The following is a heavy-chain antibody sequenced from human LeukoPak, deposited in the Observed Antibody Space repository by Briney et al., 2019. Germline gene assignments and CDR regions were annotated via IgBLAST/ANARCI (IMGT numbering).Heavy chain of an antibody. V-gene: IGHV1-2*02. Sequence: ASVKVSCKASGYTFTGYYMHWVRQAPGQGLEWMGWINPNSGGTNYAQKFQGRVTMTRDTSISTAYMELSRLRSDDTAVYYCARGKYSGSYLGGIFDYWGQGTLVTVSP. D-gene: IGHD1-26*01. CDR2: INPNSGGT. CDR1: GYTFTGYY. CDR3: ARGKYSGSYLGGIFDY. J-gene: IGHJ4*02.